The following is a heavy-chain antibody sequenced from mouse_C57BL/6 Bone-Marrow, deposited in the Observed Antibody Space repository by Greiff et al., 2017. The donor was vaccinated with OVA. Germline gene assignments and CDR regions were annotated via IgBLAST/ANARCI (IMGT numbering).Heavy chain of an antibody. CDR2: IWSDGST. CDR3: ARHQLPYYAMDY. V-gene: IGHV2-6-1*01. D-gene: IGHD2-1*01. CDR1: GFSLTSYG. J-gene: IGHJ4*01. Sequence: QVQLKESGPGLVAPSQSLSITCTVSGFSLTSYGVHWVRQPPGKGLEWLVVIWSDGSTTYYSAPKSRLSISKDNSKSQVFLKMNSLQTDDTAMYYCARHQLPYYAMDYWGQGTSVTVSS.